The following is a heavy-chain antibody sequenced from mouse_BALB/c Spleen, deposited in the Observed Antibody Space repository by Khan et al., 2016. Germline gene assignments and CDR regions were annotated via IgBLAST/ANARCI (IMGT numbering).Heavy chain of an antibody. CDR3: ARDVTYGSSPYGYFDV. V-gene: IGHV7-3*02. CDR2: IRNKAKGSTT. CDR1: GFTLTDYY. J-gene: IGHJ1*01. Sequence: EVELVESGGGMVQPGGSLRLSCATSGFTLTDYYISWVRQPPGKALEWLGFIRNKAKGSTTEYSAAVKGRFTISRDNSQSILYLQMNILRDEDSATDYGARDVTYGSSPYGYFDVWGAGTTVTVAS. D-gene: IGHD1-1*01.